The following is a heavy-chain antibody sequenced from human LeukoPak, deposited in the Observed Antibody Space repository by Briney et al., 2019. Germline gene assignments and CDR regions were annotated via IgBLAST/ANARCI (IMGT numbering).Heavy chain of an antibody. CDR3: ARVRAKTGTGIGP. CDR2: IYYNGRT. J-gene: IGHJ5*02. V-gene: IGHV4-39*07. CDR1: AGSISSSNHY. Sequence: PSETLSLTCTVSAGSISSSNHYWGWIRQPPGKGLECLGSIYYNGRTYYNPSLKSRVTISVDTSKNQFSLKLSSVTAADTAVYYCARVRAKTGTGIGPWGQGTLVTVSS. D-gene: IGHD1-1*01.